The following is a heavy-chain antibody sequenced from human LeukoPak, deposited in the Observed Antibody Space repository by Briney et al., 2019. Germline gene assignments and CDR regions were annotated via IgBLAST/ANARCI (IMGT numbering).Heavy chain of an antibody. CDR2: INPKSGGT. J-gene: IGHJ3*02. CDR1: GYTFTGYY. Sequence: GASVKVSCNAAGYTFTGYYMHWVRQAPGQGLEWMGWINPKSGGTNYAQKFQGRVTRTRDTSISTAYMELSRLRSDDTAVYYCARDEPDTATIKGGAFDIWGQGTMVTVSS. CDR3: ARDEPDTATIKGGAFDI. V-gene: IGHV1-2*02. D-gene: IGHD5-18*01.